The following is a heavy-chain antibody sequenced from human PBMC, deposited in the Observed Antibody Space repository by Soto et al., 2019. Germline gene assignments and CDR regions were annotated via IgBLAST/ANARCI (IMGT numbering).Heavy chain of an antibody. CDR1: GFAFSGYG. V-gene: IGHV3-30*18. D-gene: IGHD1-26*01. CDR3: TKTDAGGSYDY. J-gene: IGHJ4*02. Sequence: QVQLVESGGGVVQPGRSLRLSCAASGFAFSGYGMHWVRQAPGKGLEWVALISYDGSTKYYADAVKGRCTISRDNSKNALYLQMNSLSPEDTGVYYCTKTDAGGSYDYWGQGTLVTVSS. CDR2: ISYDGSTK.